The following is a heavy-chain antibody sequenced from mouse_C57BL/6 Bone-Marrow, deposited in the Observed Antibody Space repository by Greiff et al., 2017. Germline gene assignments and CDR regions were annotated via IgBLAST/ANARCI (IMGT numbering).Heavy chain of an antibody. Sequence: EVQVVESGGDLVKPGGSLKLSCAASGFTFSSYGMSWVRQTPDKRLEWVATISSGGRYTYYPDSVKGRFTISRDNAKNTLYLQMSSLKAEDTAMYYCARRGRGAWFAYWGQGTLVTVSA. CDR3: ARRGRGAWFAY. CDR1: GFTFSSYG. V-gene: IGHV5-6*01. J-gene: IGHJ3*01. CDR2: ISSGGRYT.